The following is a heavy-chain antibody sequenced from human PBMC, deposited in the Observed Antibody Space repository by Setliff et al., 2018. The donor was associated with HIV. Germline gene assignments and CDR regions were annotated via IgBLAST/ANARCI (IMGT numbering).Heavy chain of an antibody. D-gene: IGHD6-6*01. J-gene: IGHJ4*02. CDR2: FYYRGSP. V-gene: IGHV4-59*11. CDR1: GVSIDTHY. CDR3: ASGYSSSSYFDY. Sequence: PSETLSLTCTVSGVSIDTHYWSWIRQSPGKGLEWIGHFYYRGSPRYNPSLRSRVTISGDMSKNQFSLKLHSMAAADTAVYFCASGYSSSSYFDYWGQGSLLTVSS.